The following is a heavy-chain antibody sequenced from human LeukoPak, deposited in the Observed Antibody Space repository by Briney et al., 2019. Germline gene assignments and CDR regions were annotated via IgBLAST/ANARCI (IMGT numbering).Heavy chain of an antibody. J-gene: IGHJ4*02. CDR2: IYYSGST. CDR3: ARSLGSGSRVDY. Sequence: SETLSLTCTVSGGSISSYYWSWIRQPPGKGLEWIGYIYYSGSTNYNPSLKSRVTISVDTSKNQFSLKLSSVTAADTAVYYCARSLGSGSRVDYWGQGTLVTVSS. V-gene: IGHV4-59*08. D-gene: IGHD3-10*01. CDR1: GGSISSYY.